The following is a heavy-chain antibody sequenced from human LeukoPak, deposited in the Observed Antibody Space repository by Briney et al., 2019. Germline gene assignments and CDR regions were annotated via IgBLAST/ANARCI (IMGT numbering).Heavy chain of an antibody. CDR3: AILVFSVQPFDY. CDR2: INAGNGNT. J-gene: IGHJ4*02. V-gene: IGHV1-3*01. D-gene: IGHD5-18*01. CDR1: GYTFTSYA. Sequence: ASVKVSCKASGYTFTSYAMHWVRQAPGQRLEWMGWINAGNGNTKYSQKFQGSVTITRDTSASTAYMELSSLRSEDTAVYYCAILVFSVQPFDYWGQGTLVTVSS.